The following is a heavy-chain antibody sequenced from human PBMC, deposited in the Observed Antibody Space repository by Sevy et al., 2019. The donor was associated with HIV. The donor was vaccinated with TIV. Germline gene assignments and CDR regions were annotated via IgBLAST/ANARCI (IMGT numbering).Heavy chain of an antibody. Sequence: GGSLRLSCEASGFTFRSYDMSWVRQAPGKGLEWVSGIIGSGDNTYYADSVKGRFTVSRDNSKNTLYVQMNSLRAEDTAVYYCAKGVSWLVLGGYFDYWGQGTPVTVSS. CDR1: GFTFRSYD. CDR3: AKGVSWLVLGGYFDY. CDR2: IIGSGDNT. J-gene: IGHJ4*02. D-gene: IGHD6-19*01. V-gene: IGHV3-23*01.